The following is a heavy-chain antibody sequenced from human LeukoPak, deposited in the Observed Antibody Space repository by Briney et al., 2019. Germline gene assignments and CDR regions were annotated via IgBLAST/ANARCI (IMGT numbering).Heavy chain of an antibody. CDR1: GFTFSSYA. D-gene: IGHD6-6*01. CDR2: IGGSGDST. Sequence: GGSLRLSCAASGFTFSSYAISWVRQAPGKGLEWVSAIGGSGDSTYYADSVKGRFTISRDNSKNTLYLQMNCLRAEDTAVYYCAKRPYSSSSYYFDYWGQGTLVTVSS. V-gene: IGHV3-23*01. J-gene: IGHJ4*02. CDR3: AKRPYSSSSYYFDY.